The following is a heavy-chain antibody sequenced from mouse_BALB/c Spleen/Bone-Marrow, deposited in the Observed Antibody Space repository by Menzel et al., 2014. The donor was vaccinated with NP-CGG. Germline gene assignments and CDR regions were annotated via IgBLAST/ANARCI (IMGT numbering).Heavy chain of an antibody. Sequence: QVKLVESGAELVRPGSSVKISCKSSGYSLSNYWMNWMKQRPGQGLEWIGQIYPGVGDTNYNGKFKGKATLTADKSSSTAYMQLSSLTSEDSAVYFCASRGDYSYAMDYWGQGTSVTVSS. V-gene: IGHV1-80*01. CDR3: ASRGDYSYAMDY. D-gene: IGHD1-1*01. J-gene: IGHJ4*01. CDR2: IYPGVGDT. CDR1: GYSLSNYW.